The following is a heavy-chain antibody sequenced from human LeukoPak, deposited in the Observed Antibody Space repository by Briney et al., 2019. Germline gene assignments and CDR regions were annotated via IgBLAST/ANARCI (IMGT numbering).Heavy chain of an antibody. Sequence: GGSLRLSCAASGFTFSNYWMHWVRQAPGKGLVWVSVLYSGGSTYYTDSVKGRFTISRDNSNNTLYLQMNNLRAEDTAVYYCAMDSAWLPLKFDYWGPGTLVAVST. CDR1: GFTFSNYW. D-gene: IGHD5-24*01. J-gene: IGHJ4*02. CDR2: LYSGGST. CDR3: AMDSAWLPLKFDY. V-gene: IGHV3-66*01.